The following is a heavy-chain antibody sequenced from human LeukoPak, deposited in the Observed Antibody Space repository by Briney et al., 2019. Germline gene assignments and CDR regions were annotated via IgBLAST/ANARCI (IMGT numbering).Heavy chain of an antibody. CDR3: ARANGGYDLFDY. Sequence: GGSLRLSCAASGFTFSIYSMNWVRQAPGKGLEWLSYITSDSNTIYYADSVKGRFTISRGNAKNSLYLQMNSLRAEDTAVYYCARANGGYDLFDYWGQGTLVTVSS. D-gene: IGHD5-12*01. CDR1: GFTFSIYS. V-gene: IGHV3-48*01. CDR2: ITSDSNTI. J-gene: IGHJ4*02.